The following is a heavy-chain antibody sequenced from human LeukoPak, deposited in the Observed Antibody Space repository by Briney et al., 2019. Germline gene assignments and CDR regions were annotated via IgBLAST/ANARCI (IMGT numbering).Heavy chain of an antibody. D-gene: IGHD4-17*01. CDR3: ARDLVTVTKGFDI. Sequence: SETLSLTCAVSDDSFSSHYWTWIRQPPGKGLEWIGYLSYIGSTNYNPSLKSRVTISIDTSKNQFSLKLSSVTAADTAVYYCARDLVTVTKGFDIWGQGTMVSASS. CDR1: DDSFSSHY. V-gene: IGHV4-59*11. J-gene: IGHJ3*02. CDR2: LSYIGST.